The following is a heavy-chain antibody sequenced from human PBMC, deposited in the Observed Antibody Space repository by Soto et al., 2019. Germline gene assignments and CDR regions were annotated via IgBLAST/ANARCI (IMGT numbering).Heavy chain of an antibody. D-gene: IGHD6-13*01. Sequence: GGSLRLSCTASGFTIGDYAMSWFRQAPGKGLEWVGFIRSKAYGGTTEYAASVKGRFTISRDDSKSIAYLQMNSLKTEDTAVYYCTRDQRQQLLKRDYWGQGTLVTVSS. CDR3: TRDQRQQLLKRDY. CDR1: GFTIGDYA. V-gene: IGHV3-49*03. CDR2: IRSKAYGGTT. J-gene: IGHJ4*02.